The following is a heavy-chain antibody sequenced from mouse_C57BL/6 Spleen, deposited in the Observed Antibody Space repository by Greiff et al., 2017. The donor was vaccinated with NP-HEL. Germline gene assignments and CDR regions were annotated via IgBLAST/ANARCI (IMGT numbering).Heavy chain of an antibody. CDR2: IWWDDDK. J-gene: IGHJ3*01. D-gene: IGHD2-3*01. Sequence: QVTLKVCGPGILQPSQTLSLTCSFSGFSLSTFGMGVGWIRQPSGKGLEWLAHIWWDDDKYYNPALKSRLTISKDTSKNQVFLKIANVDTADTATYYCARSLYDGYYAWFAYWGQGTLVTVSA. V-gene: IGHV8-8*01. CDR1: GFSLSTFGMG. CDR3: ARSLYDGYYAWFAY.